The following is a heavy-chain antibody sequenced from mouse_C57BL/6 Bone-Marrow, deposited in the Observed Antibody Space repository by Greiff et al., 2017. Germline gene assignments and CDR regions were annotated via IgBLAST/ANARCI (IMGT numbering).Heavy chain of an antibody. J-gene: IGHJ3*01. CDR3: ATYYYGSGFAY. CDR1: GYSITSGYY. Sequence: EVQLVESGPGLVKPSQSLSLTCSVTGYSITSGYYWNWIRQFPGNKLEWMGYISYDGSNNYNPSLKNRISITRDTSKNQFFLKLNSVTTEDTATYYCATYYYGSGFAYWGQGTLVTVSA. V-gene: IGHV3-6*01. CDR2: ISYDGSN. D-gene: IGHD1-1*01.